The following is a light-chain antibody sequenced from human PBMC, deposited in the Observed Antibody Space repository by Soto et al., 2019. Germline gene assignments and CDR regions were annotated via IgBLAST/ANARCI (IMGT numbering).Light chain of an antibody. V-gene: IGLV2-11*01. CDR1: SSDVGGYNY. CDR3: CSYAGSYTFV. CDR2: DVS. J-gene: IGLJ1*01. Sequence: QSDLVDPGALSGSPGQSVTISCTGTSSDVGGYNYVSWYQQHPGKAPKLMIYDVSKRPSGVPDRFSGSKSGNTASLTISGLQAEDEADYYCCSYAGSYTFVFGTGTKVTVL.